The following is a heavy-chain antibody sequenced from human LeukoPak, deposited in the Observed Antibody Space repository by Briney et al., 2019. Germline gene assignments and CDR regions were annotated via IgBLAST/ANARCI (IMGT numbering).Heavy chain of an antibody. Sequence: GGSLRLSCAASGFTFSSYALSWVRQAPGKGLEWVSYISSSGSTIYYADSVKGRFTISRDNAKNSLYLQMNSLRAEDTAVYYCARESVSGSYSFDYWGQGTLVTVSS. CDR3: ARESVSGSYSFDY. V-gene: IGHV3-48*04. CDR2: ISSSGSTI. CDR1: GFTFSSYA. J-gene: IGHJ4*02. D-gene: IGHD1-26*01.